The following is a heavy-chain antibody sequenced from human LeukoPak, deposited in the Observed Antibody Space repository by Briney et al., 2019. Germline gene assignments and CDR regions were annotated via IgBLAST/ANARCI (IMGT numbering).Heavy chain of an antibody. D-gene: IGHD1-26*01. Sequence: GGSLRLSCAASGFTFSAYNMNWVRQAPGKGLEWVSSIHITSDWVYYADSVKGRFTISRDSAKNSLYLQMNSLRAEDTALYYCAKEGWESFDYWGQGTLVTVSS. CDR1: GFTFSAYN. CDR2: IHITSDWV. V-gene: IGHV3-21*04. J-gene: IGHJ4*02. CDR3: AKEGWESFDY.